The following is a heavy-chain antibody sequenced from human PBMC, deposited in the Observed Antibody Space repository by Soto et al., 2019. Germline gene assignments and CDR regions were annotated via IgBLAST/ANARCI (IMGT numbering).Heavy chain of an antibody. CDR2: IIPIFGTA. V-gene: IGHV1-69*01. Sequence: QVQLVQSGAEVKKPGSSVKVSCKASGGTFSSHAISWVRQAPGQGLEWMGGIIPIFGTANYAQKFQGRVTITANESTTTAYMELSSLRSEDTALYYCARDLWGHTAAAGTGWFDPWGQGTLVTVSS. J-gene: IGHJ5*02. CDR3: ARDLWGHTAAAGTGWFDP. D-gene: IGHD6-13*01. CDR1: GGTFSSHA.